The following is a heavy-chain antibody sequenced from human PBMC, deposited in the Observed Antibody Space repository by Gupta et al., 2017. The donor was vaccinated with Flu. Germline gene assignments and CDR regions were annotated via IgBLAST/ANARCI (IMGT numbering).Heavy chain of an antibody. CDR3: ARDLLRTMIVVVPDAFDI. V-gene: IGHV3-21*01. CDR2: ISSSSSYI. D-gene: IGHD3-22*01. CDR1: GFTFSSYS. J-gene: IGHJ3*02. Sequence: EVQLVESGGGLVKPGGSLRLSCAASGFTFSSYSMNWVRQAPGKGLEWVSSISSSSSYIYYADSVKGRFTISRDNAKNSLYLQMNSLRAEDTAVYYCARDLLRTMIVVVPDAFDIWGQGTMVTVSS.